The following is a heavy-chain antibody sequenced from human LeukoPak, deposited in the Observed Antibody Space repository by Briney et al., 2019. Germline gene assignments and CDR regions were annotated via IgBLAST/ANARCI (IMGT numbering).Heavy chain of an antibody. V-gene: IGHV4-61*02. J-gene: IGHJ4*02. CDR3: ARSIAAERYYFDY. CDR2: IYTSGST. Sequence: SETLSLTCTVSGNSISSGDNYWSWIRQPARKGLEWIGRIYTSGSTNYNPSLKSRVTISGDTSKNQFSLRLSSVTAADTAVYYCARSIAAERYYFDYWGQGTLVTVSS. CDR1: GNSISSGDNY. D-gene: IGHD6-25*01.